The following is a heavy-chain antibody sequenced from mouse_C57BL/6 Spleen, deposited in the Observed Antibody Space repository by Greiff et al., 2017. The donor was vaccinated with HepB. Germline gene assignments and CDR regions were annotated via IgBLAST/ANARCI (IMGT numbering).Heavy chain of an antibody. D-gene: IGHD1-1*01. V-gene: IGHV5-6*01. CDR2: ISSGGSYT. Sequence: EVMLVESGGDLVKPGGSLKLSCAASGFTFSSYGMSWVRQTPDKRLEWVATISSGGSYTYYPDSVKGRFTISRDNAKNTLYLQMSSLKSEDTAMYYCARKDGSSFYWYFDVWGTGTTVTVSS. CDR3: ARKDGSSFYWYFDV. CDR1: GFTFSSYG. J-gene: IGHJ1*03.